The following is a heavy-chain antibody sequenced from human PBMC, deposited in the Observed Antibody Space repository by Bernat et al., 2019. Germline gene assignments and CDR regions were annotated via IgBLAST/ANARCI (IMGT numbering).Heavy chain of an antibody. CDR1: GYTFISYA. CDR3: ARRTNGVWGYYVVY. CDR2: INAGNGNT. D-gene: IGHD2-8*01. J-gene: IGHJ4*02. Sequence: QVQLVQSGAEVKKPGASVKVSCKASGYTFISYAMHWVRQAPGQRLEWMGWINAGNGNTKYSQKFQGRVTITRDTFASTAYMELSSLRSEDTAVYYCARRTNGVWGYYVVYLGQGTLFSVSS. V-gene: IGHV1-3*01.